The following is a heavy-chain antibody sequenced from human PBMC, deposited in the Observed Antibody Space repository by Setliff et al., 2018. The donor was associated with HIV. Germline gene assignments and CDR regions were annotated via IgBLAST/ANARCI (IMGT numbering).Heavy chain of an antibody. CDR2: IYYSGST. CDR3: ASSRRLRRGVFDY. V-gene: IGHV4-39*01. J-gene: IGHJ4*02. D-gene: IGHD5-12*01. CDR1: GGSISSSSYY. Sequence: SETLSLTCTVSGGSISSSSYYWGWIRQPPGKGLEWIGSIYYSGSTYYNPSLKSRVTISVDTSKNHFSLKLSSVTAADPAVYYCASSRRLRRGVFDYWGQGTLVTVSS.